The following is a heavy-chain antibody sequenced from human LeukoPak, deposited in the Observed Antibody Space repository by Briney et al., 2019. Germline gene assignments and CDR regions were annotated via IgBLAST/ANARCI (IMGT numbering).Heavy chain of an antibody. J-gene: IGHJ4*02. CDR3: ARLREIPVFGVVTKSTSYFDY. CDR2: IKQDRSEK. V-gene: IGHV3-7*01. CDR1: GFTFTNYW. D-gene: IGHD3-3*01. Sequence: GGSLRLSCAASGFTFTNYWMSWVRQAPGKGLELVANIKQDRSEKYYVDSVKGRFTISRDNAKNSQYLQMNSLRAEDTAVYYCARLREIPVFGVVTKSTSYFDYWGQGTLVTVSS.